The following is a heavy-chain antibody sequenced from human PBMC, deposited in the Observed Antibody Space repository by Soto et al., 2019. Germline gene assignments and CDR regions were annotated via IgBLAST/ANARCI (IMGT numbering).Heavy chain of an antibody. V-gene: IGHV3-53*01. Sequence: GGSLRLSCAASGFTVSSNYMSWVRQAPGKGLEWVSVIYSGGSTYYADSVKGRFTISRDNAKNSLYLQMNSLRAEDTAVYYCSGSTDDYWGQGTLVTVSS. CDR1: GFTVSSNY. J-gene: IGHJ4*02. D-gene: IGHD3-10*01. CDR2: IYSGGST. CDR3: SGSTDDY.